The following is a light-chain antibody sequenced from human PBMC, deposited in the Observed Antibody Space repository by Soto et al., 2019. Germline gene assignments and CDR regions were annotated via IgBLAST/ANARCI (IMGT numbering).Light chain of an antibody. Sequence: EIVMTQSPATLSVSPGEKVTLSCRASQSVSSNLAWYQQKPVQAPRLVMYGASSRATGIPARFSGSGSGTEFTLTISSLQSEDFAVYYCQQYNNRPPALTFGGGTKVEIK. V-gene: IGKV3-15*01. CDR2: GAS. CDR1: QSVSSN. J-gene: IGKJ4*01. CDR3: QQYNNRPPALT.